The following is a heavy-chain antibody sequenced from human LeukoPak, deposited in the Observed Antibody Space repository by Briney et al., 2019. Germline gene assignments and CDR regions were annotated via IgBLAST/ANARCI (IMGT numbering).Heavy chain of an antibody. J-gene: IGHJ4*02. Sequence: GGSLRLSCVASGFTFSNYWMHWVRQAPGKGLVWVSRFNSDGSSTIYADSVKGRFTISRDNSKNTLYLQMNSLRAEDTAVYYCAKSSSPFDYWGQGTLVTVSS. CDR1: GFTFSNYW. CDR3: AKSSSPFDY. CDR2: FNSDGSST. V-gene: IGHV3-74*01.